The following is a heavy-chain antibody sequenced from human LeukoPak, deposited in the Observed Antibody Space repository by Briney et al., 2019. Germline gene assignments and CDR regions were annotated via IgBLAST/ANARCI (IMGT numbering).Heavy chain of an antibody. CDR1: GGSISSGSYY. CDR2: IYTSGST. Sequence: SQTLSLTCTVSGGSISSGSYYWSWIRQPAGKGLEWIGRIYTSGSTNYNPSLKSRVTISGDTSKNQFSLKLSSVTAADTAVYYCARYLCSGGSCYSGFDYWGQGTLVTVSS. J-gene: IGHJ4*02. CDR3: ARYLCSGGSCYSGFDY. V-gene: IGHV4-61*02. D-gene: IGHD2-15*01.